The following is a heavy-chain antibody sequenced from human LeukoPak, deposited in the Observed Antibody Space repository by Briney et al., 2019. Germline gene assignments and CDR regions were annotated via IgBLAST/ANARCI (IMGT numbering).Heavy chain of an antibody. CDR1: GFTFSSYE. J-gene: IGHJ5*02. CDR2: ISGGGSTT. Sequence: GGSLRLSCAAPGFTFSSYEMNWVRQAPGKGLQRVSYISGGGSTTYYADSVKGRFIISRDNAKNSLYLQMNSLRGEDTAVYYCARDPWIAVTGSGGFDPWGQGALVTVSS. V-gene: IGHV3-48*03. D-gene: IGHD6-19*01. CDR3: ARDPWIAVTGSGGFDP.